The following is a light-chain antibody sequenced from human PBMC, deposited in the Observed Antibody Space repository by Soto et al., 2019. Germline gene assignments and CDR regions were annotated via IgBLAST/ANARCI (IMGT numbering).Light chain of an antibody. V-gene: IGKV1-17*01. J-gene: IGKJ2*01. Sequence: DIQMTQSPSSLSASVGDRVTITCRASQGIGNDLGWYQQKPGTAPKRLIYAASSLKSGVPSRFSGSGSGTEFTLTISTLQPEDFATYYCLQYNSYLHTFGQGTKLEIK. CDR1: QGIGND. CDR3: LQYNSYLHT. CDR2: AAS.